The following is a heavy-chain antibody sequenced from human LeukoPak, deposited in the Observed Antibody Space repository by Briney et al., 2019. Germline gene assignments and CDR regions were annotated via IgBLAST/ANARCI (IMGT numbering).Heavy chain of an antibody. CDR2: INPNSGGT. Sequence: ASVKVSCKASGYTFTGYYMHWVRQAPGQGLERMGWINPNSGGTNYAQKFQGRVTMTRDTSISTAYMELSRLRSDYTAVYYCARGGLAYCGGDCDGMDVWGQGTTVTVSS. D-gene: IGHD2-21*02. V-gene: IGHV1-2*02. CDR1: GYTFTGYY. CDR3: ARGGLAYCGGDCDGMDV. J-gene: IGHJ6*02.